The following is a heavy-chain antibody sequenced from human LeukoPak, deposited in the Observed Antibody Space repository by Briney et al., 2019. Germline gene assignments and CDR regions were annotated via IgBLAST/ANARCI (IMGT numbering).Heavy chain of an antibody. CDR3: AKEGPAAPTWRMDV. Sequence: PGGSLRLSCAASGFTFSSYGMHWVRQAPGKGLEWVAVISYDGSNKYYADSVKGRFTISRDNSKNTLYLQVNSLRAEDTAVYYCAKEGPAAPTWRMDVWGQGTTVTVSS. CDR2: ISYDGSNK. V-gene: IGHV3-30*18. D-gene: IGHD2-2*01. CDR1: GFTFSSYG. J-gene: IGHJ6*02.